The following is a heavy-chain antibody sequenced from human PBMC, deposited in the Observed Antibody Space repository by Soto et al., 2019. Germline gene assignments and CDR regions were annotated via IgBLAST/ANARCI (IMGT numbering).Heavy chain of an antibody. D-gene: IGHD3-3*01. CDR2: ISSSSSYI. CDR3: ARAFITIFGDYYGMDV. CDR1: GFTFSSYS. Sequence: EVQLVESGGGLVQPGGSLRLSCAASGFTFSSYSMNWVRQAPGKGLEWVSSISSSSSYIYYADSVKGRFTISRDNAKNSLYLQMNSLRAEDTAVYYCARAFITIFGDYYGMDVWGQGTTVTVSS. V-gene: IGHV3-21*01. J-gene: IGHJ6*02.